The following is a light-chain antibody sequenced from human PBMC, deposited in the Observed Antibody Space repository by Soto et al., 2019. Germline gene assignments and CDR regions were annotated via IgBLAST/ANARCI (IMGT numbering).Light chain of an antibody. CDR3: QQYNTCPRK. Sequence: EILLTQSPATLSLSPGDSATLSCRASQRVSRNVAWYQQKPGQAPRLLISAASTGAAGVPARFNAAGSGTVFTLTIRSLQSEDFAIYYCQQYNTCPRKFGQGTNV. CDR2: AAS. J-gene: IGKJ1*01. V-gene: IGKV3D-15*01. CDR1: QRVSRN.